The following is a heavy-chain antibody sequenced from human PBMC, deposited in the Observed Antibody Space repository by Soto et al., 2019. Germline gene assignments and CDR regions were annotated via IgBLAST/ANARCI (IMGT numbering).Heavy chain of an antibody. V-gene: IGHV4-30-2*01. J-gene: IGHJ4*02. D-gene: IGHD3-10*01. CDR2: IYHSGST. CDR1: GGSISSGGYS. CDR3: ARDPGV. Sequence: PSETLSLTCAVSGGSISSGGYSWSWIRQPPGKGLEWIGYIYHSGSTYYSPSLKSRVTISVDRSKNQFSLNLSSVTAADTAVYYCARDPGVWGQGTLVTVSS.